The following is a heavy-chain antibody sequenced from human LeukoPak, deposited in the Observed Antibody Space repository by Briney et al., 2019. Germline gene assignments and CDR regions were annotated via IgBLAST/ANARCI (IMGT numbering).Heavy chain of an antibody. V-gene: IGHV4-59*01. D-gene: IGHD1-14*01. Sequence: SETLSLTCTVSGGSISSYYWSWIRQPPGKGLEWIGYIYYSGSTNYNPSLKSRVTISVDTSKNQFSLKLSSVTAADTAVYYCASSGPDLNWFDPWGQGTLVTVSS. CDR2: IYYSGST. CDR1: GGSISSYY. CDR3: ASSGPDLNWFDP. J-gene: IGHJ5*02.